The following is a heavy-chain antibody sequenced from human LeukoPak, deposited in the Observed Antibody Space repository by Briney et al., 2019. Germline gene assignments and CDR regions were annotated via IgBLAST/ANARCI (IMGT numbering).Heavy chain of an antibody. J-gene: IGHJ5*02. D-gene: IGHD6-13*01. CDR3: ASGGGQQLVLGNWFDP. Sequence: PSETLSLTCAVYGGSFSGYYWSWIRQPPGKGLEWIGEINHSGSTSYNPSLKSRVTISVDTSKNQFSLKLSSVTAADTAVYYCASGGGQQLVLGNWFDPWGQGTLVTVSS. V-gene: IGHV4-34*01. CDR2: INHSGST. CDR1: GGSFSGYY.